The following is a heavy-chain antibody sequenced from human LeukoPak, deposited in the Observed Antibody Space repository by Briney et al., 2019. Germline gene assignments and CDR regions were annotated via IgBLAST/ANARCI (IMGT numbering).Heavy chain of an antibody. D-gene: IGHD3-9*01. CDR2: INPSGGST. V-gene: IGHV1-46*01. CDR1: GYTFTSYY. J-gene: IGHJ4*02. Sequence: ASVKVSCKASGYTFTSYYMRWVRQALGQGLEWMGIINPSGGSTSYAQKFQGRVTMTRDTSTSTVYMELSSLRSEDTAVYYCARERLVPPGFDYWGQGTLVTVSS. CDR3: ARERLVPPGFDY.